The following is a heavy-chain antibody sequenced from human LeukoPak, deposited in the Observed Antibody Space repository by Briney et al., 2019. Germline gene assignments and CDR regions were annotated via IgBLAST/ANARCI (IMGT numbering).Heavy chain of an antibody. Sequence: ASVKVSCKASGYTFTSYYMHWVRQAPGQGLEWMGIINPSGGSTSYAQKFQGRVTMTRDTSISTAYMELSRLRSDDTAVYYCARRAVPAATHLRVYWFDPWGQGTLVTVSS. D-gene: IGHD2-2*01. V-gene: IGHV1-46*01. CDR3: ARRAVPAATHLRVYWFDP. J-gene: IGHJ5*02. CDR1: GYTFTSYY. CDR2: INPSGGST.